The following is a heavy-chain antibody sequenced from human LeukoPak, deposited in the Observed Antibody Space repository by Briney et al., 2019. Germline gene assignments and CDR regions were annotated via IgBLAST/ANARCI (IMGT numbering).Heavy chain of an antibody. CDR2: INHSGRT. Sequence: SETLSLICTVSGGSISSYYWSWIRQPPGKGLDWIGDINHSGRTNNNPSLKSRVTISVDTSKNQFSLKLSSVTAADTAVYYCARLRRYYYDSSGPPDYWGQGTLVTVSS. CDR1: GGSISSYY. V-gene: IGHV4-34*01. D-gene: IGHD3-22*01. J-gene: IGHJ4*02. CDR3: ARLRRYYYDSSGPPDY.